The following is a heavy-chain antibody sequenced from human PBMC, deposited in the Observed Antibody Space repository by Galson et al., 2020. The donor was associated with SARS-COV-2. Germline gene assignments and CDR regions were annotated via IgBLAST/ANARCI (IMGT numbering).Heavy chain of an antibody. D-gene: IGHD3-3*01. J-gene: IGHJ6*02. CDR1: GFTFSSYW. CDR3: ARSPYYDFWSGYYDYGMDV. CDR2: INSDGSST. Sequence: GESLKISCAASGFTFSSYWMHWVRQAPGKGLVWVSRINSDGSSTSYADSVKGRFTISRDNAKNTLYLQMNSLRAEDTAVYYCARSPYYDFWSGYYDYGMDVWGQVTTVTVSS. V-gene: IGHV3-74*01.